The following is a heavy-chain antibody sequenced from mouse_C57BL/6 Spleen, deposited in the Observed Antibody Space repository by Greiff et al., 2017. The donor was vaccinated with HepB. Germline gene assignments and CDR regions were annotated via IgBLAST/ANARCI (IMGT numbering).Heavy chain of an antibody. CDR2: FYPGSGSI. J-gene: IGHJ2*01. Sequence: VQGVESGAELVKPGASVKLSCKASGYTFTEYTIHWVKQRSGQGLGWIGWFYPGSGSIKYNEKFKDKATLTADKSSSTVYMELSRLTSEDSAVYFCARHVPITTVVATNYFDYWGQGTTLTVSS. CDR1: GYTFTEYT. D-gene: IGHD1-1*01. CDR3: ARHVPITTVVATNYFDY. V-gene: IGHV1-62-2*01.